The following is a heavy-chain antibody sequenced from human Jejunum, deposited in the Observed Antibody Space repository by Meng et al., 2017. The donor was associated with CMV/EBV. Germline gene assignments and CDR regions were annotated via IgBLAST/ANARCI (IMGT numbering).Heavy chain of an antibody. Sequence: TFSNYAMHWVRQAPGKGLEYVSGISNTGGDKYHIDSVKGRFTISRDNSKNTLYLQMNSLRAEDTAVYYCAKYDIVVVPASRPDYWGQGTLVTVSS. D-gene: IGHD2-2*01. J-gene: IGHJ4*02. CDR2: ISNTGGDK. V-gene: IGHV3-64*04. CDR3: AKYDIVVVPASRPDY. CDR1: TFSNYA.